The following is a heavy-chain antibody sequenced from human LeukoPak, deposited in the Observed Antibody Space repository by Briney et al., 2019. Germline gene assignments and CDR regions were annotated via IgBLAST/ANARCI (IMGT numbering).Heavy chain of an antibody. CDR2: IYPGDSDT. CDR3: ARPPRYCSGGSCFFDP. CDR1: GYNFTTYW. V-gene: IGHV5-51*01. D-gene: IGHD2-15*01. J-gene: IGHJ5*02. Sequence: GESLKISCKASGYNFTTYWIGWVRQMPGKGLEWMGIIYPGDSDTRYSPSFQGQVTISADKSINTAYLQWSSLKASDTAMYYCARPPRYCSGGSCFFDPWGQGTLVTVSS.